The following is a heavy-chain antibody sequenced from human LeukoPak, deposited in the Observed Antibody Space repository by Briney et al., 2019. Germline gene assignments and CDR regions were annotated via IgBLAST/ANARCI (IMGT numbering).Heavy chain of an antibody. Sequence: GGSLRLSCAAPAFTFSGFGMHWVRQAPGKGLEWVAFIWFDGSSKYYADSVKGRFTISRDNSKNTLYLQMNSLRVEDTAMYYCARDRGDWFYSDYWGQGNLVTVSS. J-gene: IGHJ4*02. CDR2: IWFDGSSK. D-gene: IGHD2-21*01. V-gene: IGHV3-33*01. CDR1: AFTFSGFG. CDR3: ARDRGDWFYSDY.